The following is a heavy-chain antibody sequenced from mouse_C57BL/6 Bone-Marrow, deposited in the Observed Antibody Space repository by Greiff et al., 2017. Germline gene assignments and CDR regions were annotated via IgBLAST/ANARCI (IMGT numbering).Heavy chain of an antibody. D-gene: IGHD1-1*01. J-gene: IGHJ4*01. CDR3: APYYGSSRYYYAMDY. CDR1: GYTFTDYY. Sequence: DVQLQESGPVLVKPGASVKMSCKASGYTFTDYYMNWVKQSHGKSLEWIGVINPYNGGTSYNQKFKGKATLTVDKSSSTAYMELNSLTSEDSAVYYCAPYYGSSRYYYAMDYWGQGTSVTVSS. V-gene: IGHV1-19*01. CDR2: INPYNGGT.